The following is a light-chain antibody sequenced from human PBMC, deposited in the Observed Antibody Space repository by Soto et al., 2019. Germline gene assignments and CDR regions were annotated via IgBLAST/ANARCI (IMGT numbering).Light chain of an antibody. CDR2: AAS. J-gene: IGKJ1*01. CDR1: QDIRND. CDR3: VQDNFHPWT. Sequence: DIQMTQSPSSLSASVGDSVTITCRPSQDIRNDLGWFQVKPGKAPKSLIYAASRLQSGVPSRFSGSGSETEFSLTIINLQPEDFATYFCVQDNFHPWTFGQGTKVDIK. V-gene: IGKV1-17*02.